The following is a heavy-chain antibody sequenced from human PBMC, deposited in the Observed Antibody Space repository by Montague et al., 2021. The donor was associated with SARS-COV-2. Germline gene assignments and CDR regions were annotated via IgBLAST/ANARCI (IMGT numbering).Heavy chain of an antibody. V-gene: IGHV4-39*01. CDR2: IYYSGST. J-gene: IGHJ4*02. Sequence: SETLSLTCTVSGGSISSSSYYWGWIRQPPGKGLEWIGSIYYSGSTYYNPSLKSRVTISVDTSKNQFSLKLSPVTAADTAVYYCARHGKTRIAMIVVVIGCFDYWGQGTLVTVSS. D-gene: IGHD3-22*01. CDR1: GGSISSSSYY. CDR3: ARHGKTRIAMIVVVIGCFDY.